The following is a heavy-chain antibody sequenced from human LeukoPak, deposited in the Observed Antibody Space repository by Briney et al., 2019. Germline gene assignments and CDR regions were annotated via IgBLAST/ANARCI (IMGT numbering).Heavy chain of an antibody. V-gene: IGHV1-18*01. J-gene: IGHJ3*02. D-gene: IGHD6-19*01. CDR2: ISGYNSKP. Sequence: ASVKVSCKTSGYSFTNYGITWVRQAPGQGLEWMGWISGYNSKPFYAQNFQGRVTMTTDTSTSTVYMEVRSLRSDDTAVYYCARSGWYHDAFDIWGQGTMVTVSS. CDR3: ARSGWYHDAFDI. CDR1: GYSFTNYG.